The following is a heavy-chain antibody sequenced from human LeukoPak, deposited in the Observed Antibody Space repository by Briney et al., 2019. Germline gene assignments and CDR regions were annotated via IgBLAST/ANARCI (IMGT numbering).Heavy chain of an antibody. CDR3: ARPGGIAY. D-gene: IGHD3-16*01. V-gene: IGHV3-21*01. CDR2: ISSSSDYI. Sequence: GGSLRLSCAASGFTFSSYGMNWVRQAPGKGLEWVSSISSSSDYIYYADSVKGRFTISRDNAKNSLYLQMNSLRAEDTAVYYCARPGGIAYWGQGTLVTVSS. CDR1: GFTFSSYG. J-gene: IGHJ4*02.